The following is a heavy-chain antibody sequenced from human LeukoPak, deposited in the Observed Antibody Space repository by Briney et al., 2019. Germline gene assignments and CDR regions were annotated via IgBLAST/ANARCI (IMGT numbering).Heavy chain of an antibody. J-gene: IGHJ6*02. CDR2: INSDGSST. D-gene: IGHD6-19*01. Sequence: GGSLRLSCAASGFTFSSYWMHWVRQAPRKGLVWVSRINSDGSSTSYADSVKGRFTISRDNAKNTLYLKMNSLRAEDTAVYYCARGMDSSGWNYYYGMDVWGQGTTVTVSS. V-gene: IGHV3-74*01. CDR1: GFTFSSYW. CDR3: ARGMDSSGWNYYYGMDV.